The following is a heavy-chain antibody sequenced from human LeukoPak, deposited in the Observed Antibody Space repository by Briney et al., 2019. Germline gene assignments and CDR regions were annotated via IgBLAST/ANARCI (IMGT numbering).Heavy chain of an antibody. CDR2: ISSSSSTI. CDR1: GFTFSSHS. D-gene: IGHD2-21*02. CDR3: ARVRYCGGDCYSDY. V-gene: IGHV3-48*01. J-gene: IGHJ4*02. Sequence: GGSLRLSCAVSGFTFSSHSMNWVRQAPGKGLEWVSYISSSSSTIYYADSVKGRFTISRDNAKNSLHLQVNSLRAEDTAVYYCARVRYCGGDCYSDYWGQGTLVTVSS.